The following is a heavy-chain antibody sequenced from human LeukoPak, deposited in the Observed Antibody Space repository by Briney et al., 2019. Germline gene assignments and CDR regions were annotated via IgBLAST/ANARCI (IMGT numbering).Heavy chain of an antibody. J-gene: IGHJ6*03. D-gene: IGHD2-2*02. Sequence: GGSLRLSCAASGFTFSPYGMHWVRQAPGKGLEWVAFIRDDGSDKYYADSVRGRFTISRDNSKNTLYLQMNSLTDEDTAVYYCARLPAAIRYYYYYYMDVWGKGTTVTVSS. V-gene: IGHV3-30*02. CDR1: GFTFSPYG. CDR2: IRDDGSDK. CDR3: ARLPAAIRYYYYYYMDV.